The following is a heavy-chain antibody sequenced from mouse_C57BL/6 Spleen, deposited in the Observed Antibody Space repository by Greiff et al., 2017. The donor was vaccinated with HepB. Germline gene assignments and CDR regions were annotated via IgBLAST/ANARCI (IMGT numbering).Heavy chain of an antibody. V-gene: IGHV1-59*01. CDR1: GYTFPSYW. J-gene: IGHJ1*03. CDR3: ARSDYGRTYWYFDV. Sequence: LQQPGAELVRPGTSVKLSCKASGYTFPSYWMHWVKQRPGQGLEWIGVIDPSDSYTNYNQKVKGKATLTVDTSSSTAYMQLSTLTSEDSAVYYCARSDYGRTYWYFDVWGTGTTVTVSS. CDR2: IDPSDSYT. D-gene: IGHD1-1*01.